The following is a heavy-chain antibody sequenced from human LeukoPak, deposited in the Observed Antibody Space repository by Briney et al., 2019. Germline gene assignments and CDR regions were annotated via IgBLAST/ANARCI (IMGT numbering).Heavy chain of an antibody. CDR2: IYYSGSI. J-gene: IGHJ4*02. CDR1: GGSVSSGSYY. V-gene: IGHV4-61*01. Sequence: SETLSLTCTVSGGSVSSGSYYWSWIRQPPGKGLEWIGDIYYSGSIKYNPSLKSRVTMSVDTSKNQFSLKLSSVTAADTAIYYCARENPSGYYNRPIDYWGQGTLVTVSS. CDR3: ARENPSGYYNRPIDY. D-gene: IGHD3-22*01.